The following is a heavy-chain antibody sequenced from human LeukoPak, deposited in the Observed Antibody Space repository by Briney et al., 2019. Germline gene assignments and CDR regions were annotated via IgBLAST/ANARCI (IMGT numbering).Heavy chain of an antibody. D-gene: IGHD4/OR15-4a*01. CDR2: MSFDGSQI. CDR1: GFTFSSYG. CDR3: AREEYDYALGAFDY. J-gene: IGHJ4*02. Sequence: PGRSLRLSCAASGFTFSSYGMHWVRQAPGKGLEWVAVMSFDGSQIYYADFVKGRFTISRDNSKSTLYLQMNSLRTEDTAVYYCAREEYDYALGAFDYWGQGTLVTVSS. V-gene: IGHV3-30*19.